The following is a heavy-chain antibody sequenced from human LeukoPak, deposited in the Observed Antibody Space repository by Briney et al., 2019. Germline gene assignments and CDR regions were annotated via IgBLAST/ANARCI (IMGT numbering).Heavy chain of an antibody. CDR1: GFTFSSYG. Sequence: PGGSLRLSCAASGFTFSSYGMHWVRQAPGKGLEWVAVIWYDGSNKYYADSVKGRSTISRDNSKNTLYLQMNSLRAEDTAVYYCAREPCSSTSCYIFDYWGQGTLVTVSS. CDR2: IWYDGSNK. V-gene: IGHV3-33*01. J-gene: IGHJ4*02. CDR3: AREPCSSTSCYIFDY. D-gene: IGHD2-2*02.